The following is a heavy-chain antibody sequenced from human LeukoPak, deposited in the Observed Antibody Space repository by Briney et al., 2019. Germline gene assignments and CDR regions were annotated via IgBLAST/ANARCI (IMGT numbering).Heavy chain of an antibody. CDR2: ISSSGITI. J-gene: IGHJ3*02. V-gene: IGHV3-48*01. Sequence: GGSLRLSCAASGFTFSNYNMNWVRQAPGKGLEWISYISSSGITIYYTDSAKGRFTISRDNSKNTLYLQMNSLRAEDTAVYYCARGAYCSGGRCPGAFDIWGQGTMVTVSS. CDR3: ARGAYCSGGRCPGAFDI. D-gene: IGHD2-15*01. CDR1: GFTFSNYN.